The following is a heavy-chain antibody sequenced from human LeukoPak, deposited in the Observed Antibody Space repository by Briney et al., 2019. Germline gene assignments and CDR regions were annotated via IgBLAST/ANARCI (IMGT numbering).Heavy chain of an antibody. Sequence: ASVKVSCKASGYIFTNYYMHWVRQAPGQGLEWMGWINANSGGTNYAQKFQGRVAMTRDTSVSTAYMELSRLRFDDTAVYYCARYLAAPYDAFDIWGQGTMVIVSS. CDR3: ARYLAAPYDAFDI. V-gene: IGHV1-2*02. J-gene: IGHJ3*02. CDR1: GYIFTNYY. CDR2: INANSGGT. D-gene: IGHD6-6*01.